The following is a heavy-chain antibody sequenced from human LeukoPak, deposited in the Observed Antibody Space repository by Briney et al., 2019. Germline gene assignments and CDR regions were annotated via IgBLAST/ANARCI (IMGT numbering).Heavy chain of an antibody. CDR3: ARGQDGYSYGRYYYYYMDV. D-gene: IGHD5-18*01. Sequence: SETLSLTCTVSADSISSYSWNWFRQPPGKGLGWIGYIDYTGSANYNPSLKSRVTMSLDTSKNQFSLTLSSVTAADTAVYYCARGQDGYSYGRYYYYYMDVWGKGTAVTISS. CDR1: ADSISSYS. CDR2: IDYTGSA. J-gene: IGHJ6*03. V-gene: IGHV4-59*01.